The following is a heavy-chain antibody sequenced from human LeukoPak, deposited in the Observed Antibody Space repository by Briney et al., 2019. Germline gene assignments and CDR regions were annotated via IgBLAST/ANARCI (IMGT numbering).Heavy chain of an antibody. CDR2: IKTDGSIT. CDR1: GFSFSVYW. V-gene: IGHV3-74*01. D-gene: IGHD3-22*01. CDR3: AREIYDSSGYYAPPNY. Sequence: GGSLRLSCAASGFSFSVYWMHWVRQAPGKGPVWVSRIKTDGSITDYADSVKGRFTISRDNAKNTLYLQMNSLRAEDTAVYYCAREIYDSSGYYAPPNYWGQGTLVTVSS. J-gene: IGHJ4*02.